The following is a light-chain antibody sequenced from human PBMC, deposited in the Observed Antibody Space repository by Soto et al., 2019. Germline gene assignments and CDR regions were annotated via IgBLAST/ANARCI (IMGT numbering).Light chain of an antibody. V-gene: IGKV1-39*01. Sequence: DIQMTQSPSSLSASVGDRVTITCRVSQSISSYLNWYQQKPGKAPKLLIYAASSLQSGVPSRFSGSGSGTDFTLTISSLQPEDFATYYCQQSYSTLRVTFGQGTRLEIK. CDR2: AAS. J-gene: IGKJ5*01. CDR3: QQSYSTLRVT. CDR1: QSISSY.